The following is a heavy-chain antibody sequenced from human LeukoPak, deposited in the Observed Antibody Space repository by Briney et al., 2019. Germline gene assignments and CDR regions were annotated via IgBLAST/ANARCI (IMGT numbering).Heavy chain of an antibody. CDR2: INPNSGGT. J-gene: IGHJ5*02. CDR3: ARGLAIFGVVIPTFFDP. D-gene: IGHD3-3*01. V-gene: IGHV1-2*02. Sequence: ASVKVSCKSCRHIFNGYYIHWVRQASGQGLEWMGWINPNSGGTDYAQKFRGRVIMTRDTSITTAYMEPNSLISDDTAVYYCARGLAIFGVVIPTFFDPWGQGTLVTVSS. CDR1: RHIFNGYY.